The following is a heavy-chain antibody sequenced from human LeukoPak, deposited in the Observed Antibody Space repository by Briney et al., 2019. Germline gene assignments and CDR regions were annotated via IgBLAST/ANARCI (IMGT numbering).Heavy chain of an antibody. CDR1: VRSLNSYH. Sequence: PSQTLSLTCTLSVRSLNSYHWTCIPHPAGKGREDLRRIHASGNTYYNPPLNSRVDIPIEPSKNQFSLKDNPVAAAGQAVDYLARDLGDEYYCYYYLDLWGKGPTVTVSS. CDR3: ARDLGDEYYCYYYLDL. J-gene: IGHJ6*03. CDR2: IHASGNT. D-gene: IGHD3-16*01. V-gene: IGHV4-61*02.